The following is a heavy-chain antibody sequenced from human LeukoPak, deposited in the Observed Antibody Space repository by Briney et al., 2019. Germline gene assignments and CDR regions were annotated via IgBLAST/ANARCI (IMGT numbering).Heavy chain of an antibody. Sequence: GGSLRLSCAASGFTFSSYAMSWVRQAPGKGLEWVSSISGSGGSTYYADSVKGRFTISRDNSKNTLYLQMNSVRAEDTAVYYCAKDLHDSSGYYYSDAFDIWGQGTMATVSS. CDR1: GFTFSSYA. CDR2: ISGSGGST. V-gene: IGHV3-23*01. D-gene: IGHD3-22*01. J-gene: IGHJ3*02. CDR3: AKDLHDSSGYYYSDAFDI.